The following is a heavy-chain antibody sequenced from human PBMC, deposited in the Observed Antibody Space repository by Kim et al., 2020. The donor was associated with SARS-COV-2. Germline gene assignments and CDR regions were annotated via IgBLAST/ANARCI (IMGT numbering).Heavy chain of an antibody. CDR1: GGSISSYY. J-gene: IGHJ3*02. D-gene: IGHD2-21*02. CDR2: IYYSGST. CDR3: ARGAYCGGDCYPHAFDI. Sequence: SETLSLTCTVSGGSISSYYWSWIRQPPGKGLEWIGYIYYSGSTNYNPSLKSRVTISVDTSKNQFSLKLSSVTAADTAVYYCARGAYCGGDCYPHAFDIWGQGTMVTVSS. V-gene: IGHV4-59*01.